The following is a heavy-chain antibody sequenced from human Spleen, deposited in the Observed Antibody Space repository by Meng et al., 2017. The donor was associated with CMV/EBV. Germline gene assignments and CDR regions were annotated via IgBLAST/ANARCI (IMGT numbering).Heavy chain of an antibody. CDR2: INHSGSI. Sequence: VYGGSCSGYYWSWIRQPPGKGLEWIGEINHSGSINYNPSLKSRVTISVDTSRNQFSLKMNSVTAADTAVYYCARASGSYSGHWFDPWGQGTLVTVSS. CDR3: ARASGSYSGHWFDP. V-gene: IGHV4-34*01. D-gene: IGHD1-26*01. CDR1: GGSCSGYY. J-gene: IGHJ5*02.